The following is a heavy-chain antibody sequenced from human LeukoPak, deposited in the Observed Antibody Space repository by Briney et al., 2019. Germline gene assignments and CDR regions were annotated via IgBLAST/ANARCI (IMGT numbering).Heavy chain of an antibody. Sequence: SETLSLTCAVYGGSFSGYYWSWVRQPPGKGLEWIWEINHSGSTNYNPSPKSRVTISVDTSKKQFSLKLSSVTAADTAVYYCARGPTYYDFWSGYYTTYYYYYGMDVWGQGTTVTVSS. V-gene: IGHV4-34*01. J-gene: IGHJ6*02. CDR3: ARGPTYYDFWSGYYTTYYYYYGMDV. CDR1: GGSFSGYY. D-gene: IGHD3-3*01. CDR2: INHSGST.